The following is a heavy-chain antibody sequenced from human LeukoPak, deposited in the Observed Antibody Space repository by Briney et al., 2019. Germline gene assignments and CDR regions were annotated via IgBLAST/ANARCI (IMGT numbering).Heavy chain of an antibody. D-gene: IGHD7-27*01. V-gene: IGHV3-53*01. CDR3: ARRLPTAWGADY. CDR2: IYSGGST. Sequence: GGSLRLSCAASGLTVSSNNRSWIRQAPGKGLEGVSVIYSGGSTYSADAVKGRFTISRDNSKNTLYLQMNSLRAEDTAVYYCARRLPTAWGADYWGQGTLVTVSS. J-gene: IGHJ4*02. CDR1: GLTVSSNN.